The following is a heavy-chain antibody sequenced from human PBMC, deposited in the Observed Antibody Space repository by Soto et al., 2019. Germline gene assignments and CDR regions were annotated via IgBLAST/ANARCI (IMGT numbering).Heavy chain of an antibody. CDR1: GGSFRTYS. J-gene: IGHJ6*02. V-gene: IGHV1-69*12. CDR3: AKGAVAGTPTSYYYYGMDV. CDR2: IIPIFGTV. D-gene: IGHD6-19*01. Sequence: QVQLLQSGAEVKKPGSSVRVSCEASGGSFRTYSISWVRQAPGQGIEWMGEIIPIFGTVNYAQKFQGRVTIPADEPTTTVYMDLRSLRSEDPAVYYCAKGAVAGTPTSYYYYGMDVWGQGTTVTVSS.